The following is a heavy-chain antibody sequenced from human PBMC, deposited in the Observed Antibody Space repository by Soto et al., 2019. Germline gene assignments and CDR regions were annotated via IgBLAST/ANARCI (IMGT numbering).Heavy chain of an antibody. CDR2: IIGSGGTT. CDR3: AKRLLELHMCDY. D-gene: IGHD1-7*01. J-gene: IGHJ4*02. V-gene: IGHV3-23*01. Sequence: EVQLSESGGGLVQPGGSLRLSCTASGFIFRNYVMTWVRQAPGKGLEWVSSIIGSGGTTYYTDSVKGRFTISRDNSKNTLFLQINSLRAEDTAVYYCAKRLLELHMCDYWGQGTLVTVSS. CDR1: GFIFRNYV.